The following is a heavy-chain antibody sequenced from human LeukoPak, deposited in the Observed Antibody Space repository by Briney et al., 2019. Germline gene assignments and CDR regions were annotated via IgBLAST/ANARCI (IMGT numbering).Heavy chain of an antibody. CDR3: ARHVLRFLEWSHMDV. V-gene: IGHV1-18*01. CDR2: ISAYNGNT. Sequence: PGASVKVSCKASGYTFTSYGISWVRQAPGQGLEWMGWISAYNGNTNYAQKLQGRVTMTTDTSTSTAYMELRSLRSDDTAVYYCARHVLRFLEWSHMDVWGKGTTVTVSS. D-gene: IGHD3-3*01. J-gene: IGHJ6*03. CDR1: GYTFTSYG.